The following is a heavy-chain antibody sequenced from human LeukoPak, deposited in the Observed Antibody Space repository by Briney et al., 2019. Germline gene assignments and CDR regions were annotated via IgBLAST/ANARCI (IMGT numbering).Heavy chain of an antibody. V-gene: IGHV1-24*01. D-gene: IGHD3-22*01. CDR3: SSGYRYYYYYGMDV. CDR2: FDPEDGET. Sequence: ASVKVSCKVSGYTLTELSMHWVRQAPGKGLEWMGGFDPEDGETIYAQKFQGRVTMTEDTSTDTAYMELSSLRSEDTAVYYCSSGYRYYYYYGMDVWGQGTTVTVSS. J-gene: IGHJ6*02. CDR1: GYTLTELS.